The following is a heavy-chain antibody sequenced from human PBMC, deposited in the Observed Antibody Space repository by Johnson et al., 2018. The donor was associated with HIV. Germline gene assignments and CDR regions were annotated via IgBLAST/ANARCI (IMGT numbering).Heavy chain of an antibody. J-gene: IGHJ3*02. D-gene: IGHD6-13*01. V-gene: IGHV3-53*01. Sequence: MLLVESGGGVVQPGRSLRLSCAASGFTVSSNYMSWVRQAPGKGLEWVSTIYSGGSTYYADSVKGRFTISRDNSKNTLYLQMNSLRAEDTAVYYCAKGGGSSWSDAFDIWGQGTMVTVSS. CDR2: IYSGGST. CDR3: AKGGGSSWSDAFDI. CDR1: GFTVSSNY.